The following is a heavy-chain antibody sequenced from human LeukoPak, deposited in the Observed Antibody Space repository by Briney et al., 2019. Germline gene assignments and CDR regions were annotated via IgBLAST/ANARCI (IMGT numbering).Heavy chain of an antibody. CDR1: GGTFSSYA. D-gene: IGHD1-26*01. Sequence: SVKVSCKASGGTFSSYAISGVRQAPGQGREWIGGIIPIFGAANYAQKFQGRVTITTDESTSTAYMELSSLRSEDTAVYYCAGRRWDDAFDIWGQGTMVTVSS. V-gene: IGHV1-69*05. J-gene: IGHJ3*02. CDR2: IIPIFGAA. CDR3: AGRRWDDAFDI.